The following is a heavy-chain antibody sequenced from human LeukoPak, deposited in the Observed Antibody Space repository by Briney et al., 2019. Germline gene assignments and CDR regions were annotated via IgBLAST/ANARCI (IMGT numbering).Heavy chain of an antibody. CDR2: ISCDGSNK. Sequence: GGSVRLSCAASVFSFSSYCMDWVRQAPCKGLEWVAGISCDGSNKYYADSVKGRFTISRDNSKNTLYLQMNSLRAEDTAVYYCAKSGSWSSSTDSGWWFDPWGQGTLVTVSS. V-gene: IGHV3-30*18. D-gene: IGHD1-26*01. CDR3: AKSGSWSSSTDSGWWFDP. J-gene: IGHJ5*02. CDR1: VFSFSSYC.